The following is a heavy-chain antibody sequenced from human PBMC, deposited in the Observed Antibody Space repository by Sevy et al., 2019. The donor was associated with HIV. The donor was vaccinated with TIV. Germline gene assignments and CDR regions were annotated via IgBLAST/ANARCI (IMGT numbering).Heavy chain of an antibody. CDR1: GFDFSSHW. J-gene: IGHJ4*02. CDR3: ATPRFDF. CDR2: MNTDGSST. Sequence: GGSLRLSCEASGFDFSSHWMQWVRQAPGKGLVWVSRMNTDGSSTNYADSVKGRFTISRDNAKNTLYLEMNNLRDEDTALYYSATPRFDFWGPRTLVTVSS. V-gene: IGHV3-74*01.